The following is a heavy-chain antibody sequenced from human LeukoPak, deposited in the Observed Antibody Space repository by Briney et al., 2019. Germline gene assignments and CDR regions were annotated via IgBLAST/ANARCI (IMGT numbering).Heavy chain of an antibody. J-gene: IGHJ6*04. CDR1: GFTFSSYL. D-gene: IGHD3-10*02. CDR3: AELGITMSGGV. CDR2: IKQDGSEK. V-gene: IGHV3-7*01. Sequence: GGSLRLSCAASGFTFSSYLMSWVRQARGKGLEWVANIKQDGSEKYYVESVKGRFTISRDNAMNSLYLQMNSLRAEDTAVYYCAELGITMSGGVWGKGTMVTISS.